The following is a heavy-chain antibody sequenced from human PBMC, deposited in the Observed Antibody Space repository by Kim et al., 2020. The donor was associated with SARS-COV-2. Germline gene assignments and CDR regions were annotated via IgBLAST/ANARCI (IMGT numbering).Heavy chain of an antibody. CDR3: TSRHTVPLDC. V-gene: IGHV3-73*01. J-gene: IGHJ4*02. D-gene: IGHD3-16*02. Sequence: GGSLRLSCAASGFTFSGSNVHWVRQASGKGLEWVGRIRSQSNNYATAYAASVKGRFTISRDDSKNTAYLQMNSLQTEDTAVYYCTSRHTVPLDCWGQGTLVTVSS. CDR2: IRSQSNNYAT. CDR1: GFTFSGSN.